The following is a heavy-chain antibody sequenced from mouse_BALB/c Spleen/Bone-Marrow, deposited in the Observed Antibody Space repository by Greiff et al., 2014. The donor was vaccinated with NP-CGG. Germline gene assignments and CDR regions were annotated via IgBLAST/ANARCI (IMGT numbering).Heavy chain of an antibody. CDR2: IYPSDSYT. Sequence: QQSGAELVRPGASVKLSCKASGYTFTSYWINWVKQRPGQGLEWIGNIYPSDSYTNYNQKFKDKATLTVDKSSSTAYMQLSSPTSEDSAVYYCTRSYGSSYEYYFDYWGQGTTLTVSS. CDR1: GYTFTSYW. D-gene: IGHD1-1*01. CDR3: TRSYGSSYEYYFDY. J-gene: IGHJ2*01. V-gene: IGHV1-69*02.